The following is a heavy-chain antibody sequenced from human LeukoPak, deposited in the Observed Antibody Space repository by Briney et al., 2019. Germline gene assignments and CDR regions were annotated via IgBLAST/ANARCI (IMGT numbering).Heavy chain of an antibody. CDR1: GYAFTSYH. CDR2: IIPSSGST. J-gene: IGHJ4*02. Sequence: ASVKVSCKASGYAFTSYHIHWMRQAPGQGLGWMGIIIPSSGSTTYAQKFQGRVTMTRDTSTSTVYMELSSLRSEDTAVYYCARRKPARENDYWGQGTLVTVSS. V-gene: IGHV1-46*01. D-gene: IGHD1-14*01. CDR3: ARRKPARENDY.